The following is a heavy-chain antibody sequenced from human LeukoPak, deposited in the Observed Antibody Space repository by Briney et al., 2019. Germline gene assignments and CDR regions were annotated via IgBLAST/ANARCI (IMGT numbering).Heavy chain of an antibody. Sequence: SETLSLTCTVSGVSISSISYYWGWIRQPPGKGLEWIGSIYYSGSTYYNPSLKSRVTISVDTSKNQFSLKLSSVTAADTAVYYCAREIAARYYYMDVWGKGTTVTVSS. CDR1: GVSISSISYY. CDR3: AREIAARYYYMDV. D-gene: IGHD6-6*01. J-gene: IGHJ6*03. CDR2: IYYSGST. V-gene: IGHV4-39*07.